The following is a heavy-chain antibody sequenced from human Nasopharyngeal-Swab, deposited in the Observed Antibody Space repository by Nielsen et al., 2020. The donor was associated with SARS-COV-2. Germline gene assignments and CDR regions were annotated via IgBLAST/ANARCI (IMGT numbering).Heavy chain of an antibody. J-gene: IGHJ4*02. CDR3: AKDPYLSDGGKGFDH. CDR2: ITASGGTT. Sequence: GESLKISCAASGFTFNTYAMTWVRQAPGKGLEWVSTITASGGTTYYADSVKGRFTISRDNSRNTLYLQMNSLRVDDTALYYCAKDPYLSDGGKGFDHWGQGTLVTVSS. D-gene: IGHD4-23*01. V-gene: IGHV3-23*01. CDR1: GFTFNTYA.